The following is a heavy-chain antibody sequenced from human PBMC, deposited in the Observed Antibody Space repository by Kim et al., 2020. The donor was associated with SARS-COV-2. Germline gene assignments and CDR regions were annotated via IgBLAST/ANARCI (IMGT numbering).Heavy chain of an antibody. Sequence: SETLSLTCTVSGGSISSYYWSWIRQPPGKGLKWIGYIYYSGSTNYNPSLKSRVTISVDTSKNQFSLKLTSVTAADTAVYYCARDVGYIDLWGRGTLVTVS. CDR1: GGSISSYY. CDR2: IYYSGST. CDR3: ARDVGYIDL. J-gene: IGHJ2*01. D-gene: IGHD2-15*01. V-gene: IGHV4-59*13.